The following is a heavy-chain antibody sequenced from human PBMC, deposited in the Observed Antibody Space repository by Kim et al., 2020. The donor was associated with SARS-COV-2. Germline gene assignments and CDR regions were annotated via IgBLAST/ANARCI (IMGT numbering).Heavy chain of an antibody. Sequence: GGSLRLSCAASGFTFSSYAMHWVRQAPGKGLEWMAVISYDGSNKYYADSVKGRFTISRDNSKNTLYLQMNSLRAEDTAVYYCARPPYGSYYYGMDVWGQGTTVTVSS. J-gene: IGHJ6*02. D-gene: IGHD3-10*01. CDR2: ISYDGSNK. CDR3: ARPPYGSYYYGMDV. V-gene: IGHV3-30-3*01. CDR1: GFTFSSYA.